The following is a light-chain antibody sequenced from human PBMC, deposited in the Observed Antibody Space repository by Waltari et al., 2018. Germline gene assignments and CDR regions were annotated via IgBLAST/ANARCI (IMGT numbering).Light chain of an antibody. CDR2: STN. CDR3: VLYMGGGIM. Sequence: QTVVTQEPSLSVSPGGTVTLTCGLCFGSVSPSYYPSWYQQTPGQAPRPLIYSTNTRSSGVPDRFSGSILENKAALTITGAQADDECDYHCVLYMGGGIMFGGGTKLTVL. J-gene: IGLJ3*02. V-gene: IGLV8-61*01. CDR1: FGSVSPSYY.